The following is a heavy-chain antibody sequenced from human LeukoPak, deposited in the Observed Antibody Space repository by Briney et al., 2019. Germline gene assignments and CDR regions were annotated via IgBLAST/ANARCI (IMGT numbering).Heavy chain of an antibody. V-gene: IGHV1-69*13. CDR2: IIPIFGTA. D-gene: IGHD5/OR15-5a*01. Sequence: ASVKVSYKASGGTFSSYAISWVRQAPEQGLEWKGGIIPIFGTANYAQKFQGRVTITADESTSTAYMELSSLRSEDTAVYYCARDVSASHFDYWGQGTLVTVSS. CDR3: ARDVSASHFDY. CDR1: GGTFSSYA. J-gene: IGHJ4*02.